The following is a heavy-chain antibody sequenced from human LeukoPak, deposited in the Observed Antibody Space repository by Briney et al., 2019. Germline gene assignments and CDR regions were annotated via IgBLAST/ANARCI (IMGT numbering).Heavy chain of an antibody. V-gene: IGHV3-30*04. D-gene: IGHD3-16*01. CDR1: GFTFSSYS. CDR3: ARDGAHKNHYYSYYYMDV. J-gene: IGHJ6*03. CDR2: ISYDGSNT. Sequence: GGSLRLSCVVSGFTFSSYSMHWVRQAPGKGLEWVAVISYDGSNTYYADSVKGRFTISRDKSKKTLYLQMNSLRAEDTAVYYCARDGAHKNHYYSYYYMDVWGKGTTVTVSS.